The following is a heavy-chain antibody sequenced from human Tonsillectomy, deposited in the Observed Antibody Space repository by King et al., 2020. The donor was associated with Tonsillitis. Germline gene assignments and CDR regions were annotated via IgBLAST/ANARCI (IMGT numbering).Heavy chain of an antibody. J-gene: IGHJ6*02. CDR3: AKDPLLGDGMDV. D-gene: IGHD3-10*01. Sequence: VQLVESGGGLVQPGGSLRLSCAASGFTFSSYAMSWVRQAPGKGLEWVSAISGSGGSKYYADSVKGRFTISRENSKNTLYLQMNSLRAEDTAVYYCAKDPLLGDGMDVWGQGTTVTVSS. V-gene: IGHV3-23*04. CDR1: GFTFSSYA. CDR2: ISGSGGSK.